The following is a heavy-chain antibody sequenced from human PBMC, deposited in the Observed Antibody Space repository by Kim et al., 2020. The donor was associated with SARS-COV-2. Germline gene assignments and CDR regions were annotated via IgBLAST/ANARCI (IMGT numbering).Heavy chain of an antibody. D-gene: IGHD3-10*01. CDR2: IYYSGST. CDR3: AREPDYYGSGKGFDP. J-gene: IGHJ5*02. Sequence: SETLSLTCTVSGGSISSGGYYWSWIRQHPGKGLEWIGYIYYSGSTYYNPSLKSRVTISVDTSKNQFSLKLSSVTAADTDVYYCAREPDYYGSGKGFDPWGQGTLVTVSS. CDR1: GGSISSGGYY. V-gene: IGHV4-31*03.